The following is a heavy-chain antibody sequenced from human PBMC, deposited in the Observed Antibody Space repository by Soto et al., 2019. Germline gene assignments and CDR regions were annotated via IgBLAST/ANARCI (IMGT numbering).Heavy chain of an antibody. CDR2: ISAYNGNT. J-gene: IGHJ5*02. V-gene: IGHV1-18*01. CDR3: ARDYRTMVRGVNDWFDP. CDR1: GYTFTSYG. D-gene: IGHD3-10*01. Sequence: ASVKVSCKASGYTFTSYGISWVRHAPGQGLEWMGWISAYNGNTNYAQKLQGRVTMTTDTSTSTAYMELRSPRSDDTAVYYCARDYRTMVRGVNDWFDPWGQGTLVTVSS.